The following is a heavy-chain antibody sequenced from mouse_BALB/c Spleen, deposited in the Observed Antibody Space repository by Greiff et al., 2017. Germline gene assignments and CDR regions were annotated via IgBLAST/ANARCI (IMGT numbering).Heavy chain of an antibody. D-gene: IGHD1-1*01. Sequence: EVKLVESGGGLVQPGGSRKLSCAASGFTFSSFGMHWVRQAPEKGLEWVAYISSGSSTIYYADTVKGRFTISRDNPKNTLFLQMTSLRSEDTAMYYCARSGYYYGSSYWYFDVWGAGTTVTVSS. CDR2: ISSGSSTI. V-gene: IGHV5-17*02. CDR3: ARSGYYYGSSYWYFDV. J-gene: IGHJ1*01. CDR1: GFTFSSFG.